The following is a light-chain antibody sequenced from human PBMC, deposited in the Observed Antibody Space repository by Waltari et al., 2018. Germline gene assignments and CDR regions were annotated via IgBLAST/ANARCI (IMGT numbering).Light chain of an antibody. CDR1: QDISNY. J-gene: IGKJ2*01. V-gene: IGKV1-33*01. Sequence: DIQLTQSPSSLSPPVGDRVTITCQASQDISNYLNWYQQKPGKAPKLLIYDASNLETGVPSRFSGSGSGTDFTFTISSLQPEDIATYYCQQYDNLSYTFGQGTKLEIK. CDR3: QQYDNLSYT. CDR2: DAS.